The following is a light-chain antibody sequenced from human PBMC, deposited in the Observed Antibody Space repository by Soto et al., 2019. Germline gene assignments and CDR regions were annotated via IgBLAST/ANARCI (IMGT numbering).Light chain of an antibody. CDR3: QQYYTTPVT. CDR1: QSLLH. Sequence: DIVMTQSPDSLAVSLGERATINCKSSQSLLHLAWYQQKPGQPPKLLIYWASTRESGVPDRFNGSGSGTDFTLTISSLQAEDVAVYYCQQYYTTPVTFGQGTKVEIK. J-gene: IGKJ1*01. CDR2: WAS. V-gene: IGKV4-1*01.